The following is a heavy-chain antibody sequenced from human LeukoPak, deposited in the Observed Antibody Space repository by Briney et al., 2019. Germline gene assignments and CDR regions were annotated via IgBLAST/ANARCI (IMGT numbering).Heavy chain of an antibody. CDR1: GFTFSSFA. Sequence: PGGSLRLSCSASGFTFSSFAMHWVRQAPGKGLEYVSALSNDGDSTYYADSVEGRFTISRDNSKNTLYLQMNSLRAEDTAVYYCAKDPDRISNYYFDYWGQGTLVTVSS. V-gene: IGHV3-64*04. D-gene: IGHD4-11*01. J-gene: IGHJ4*02. CDR2: LSNDGDST. CDR3: AKDPDRISNYYFDY.